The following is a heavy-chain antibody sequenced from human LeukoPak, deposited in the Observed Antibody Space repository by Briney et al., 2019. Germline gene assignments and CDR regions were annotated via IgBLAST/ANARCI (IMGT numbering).Heavy chain of an antibody. V-gene: IGHV4-59*08. CDR1: GGSISSYY. CDR3: PSPSAMVTRSFDY. J-gene: IGHJ4*02. D-gene: IGHD5-18*01. CDR2: IYYSGST. Sequence: PSETLSLTCTVSGGSISSYYWSWIRQPPGEGLEWIGFIYYSGSTNQNPSLKSRVTMSVDTSKNQFFLRLSSVTAADTAVYYCPSPSAMVTRSFDYWGQGTLVTVSS.